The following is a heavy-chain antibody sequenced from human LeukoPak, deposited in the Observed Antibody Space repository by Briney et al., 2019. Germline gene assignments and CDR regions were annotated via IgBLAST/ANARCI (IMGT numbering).Heavy chain of an antibody. Sequence: SETLSLACTVSGGSISSYYWSWIRQPPGKGLEWIGYIYYSGSTNYNPSLKCRVTISVDTSKNQFPLKLSSVTAADTAVYYCARAGNRVPAATRSFHYYYYMDVWGKGTTVTVSS. CDR2: IYYSGST. D-gene: IGHD2-2*01. CDR1: GGSISSYY. CDR3: ARAGNRVPAATRSFHYYYYMDV. V-gene: IGHV4-59*12. J-gene: IGHJ6*03.